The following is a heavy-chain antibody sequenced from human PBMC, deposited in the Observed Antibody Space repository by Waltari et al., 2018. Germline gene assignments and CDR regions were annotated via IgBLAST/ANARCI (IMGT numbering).Heavy chain of an antibody. J-gene: IGHJ3*02. CDR1: GGSLSSSNW. V-gene: IGHV4-4*02. Sequence: QVQLQESGPGLVKPSGTLSLTCAVSGGSLSSSNWWRWVSQPPGKGLEWIGEIYHSGSTNYNPSLKSRVTISVDKSKNQFSLKLSSVTAADTAVYYCARYCSGGSCYSADAFDIWGQGTMVTVSS. D-gene: IGHD2-15*01. CDR3: ARYCSGGSCYSADAFDI. CDR2: IYHSGST.